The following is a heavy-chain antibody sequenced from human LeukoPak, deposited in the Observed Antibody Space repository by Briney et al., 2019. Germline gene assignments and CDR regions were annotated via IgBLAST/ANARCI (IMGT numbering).Heavy chain of an antibody. Sequence: GGSLRLSCAGSAFTFSSYWMSWVRQAPGKGPEWVANIKDDGSEKYYLDSVKGRFTISRDNAKNSLYLQMDSLRAEDTAVYSCARIKEYGFDIWGQGTMVTVSS. J-gene: IGHJ3*02. D-gene: IGHD3-10*01. CDR3: ARIKEYGFDI. CDR2: IKDDGSEK. V-gene: IGHV3-7*01. CDR1: AFTFSSYW.